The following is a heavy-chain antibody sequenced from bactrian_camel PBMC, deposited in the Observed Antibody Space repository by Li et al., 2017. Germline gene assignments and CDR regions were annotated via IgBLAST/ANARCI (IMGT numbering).Heavy chain of an antibody. J-gene: IGHJ4*01. CDR1: GYNTEGKC. CDR3: AARFICREDFFRY. V-gene: IGHV3S53*01. D-gene: IGHD1*01. CDR2: IVTDGTT. Sequence: LVESGGGSVQAGGSLRLSCVASGYNTEGKCMAWFRQIPGKEREQVAYIVTDGTTTYADSVLGRFTIWKDVGLKTLYLQMNNLKPEDTAMYYCAARFICREDFFRYWGQGTQVTVS.